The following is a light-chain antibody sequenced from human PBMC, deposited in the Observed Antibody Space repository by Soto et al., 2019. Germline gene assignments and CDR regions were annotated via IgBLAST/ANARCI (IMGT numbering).Light chain of an antibody. Sequence: DIQMTQSPSSLSASIGDRVTITCQASQNITNNLSWYQQKPGKAPKLLIYAASTLQSGVPSRFSGSGSGTEFTLTISSLQPGDFATYYCQQLNSYPLTFGGGTKVEIK. CDR1: QNITNN. CDR3: QQLNSYPLT. V-gene: IGKV1-17*01. CDR2: AAS. J-gene: IGKJ4*01.